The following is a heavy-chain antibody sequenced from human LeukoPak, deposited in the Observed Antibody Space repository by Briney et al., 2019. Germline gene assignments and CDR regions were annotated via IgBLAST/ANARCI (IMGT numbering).Heavy chain of an antibody. CDR1: GYTFTSYY. J-gene: IGHJ4*02. CDR3: ARGSNYYDSSGYLYRIDY. V-gene: IGHV1-46*01. D-gene: IGHD3-22*01. CDR2: INPSGGST. Sequence: ASVKVSCKASGYTFTSYYMHWVRQAPGQGLEWMGIINPSGGSTSYAQKFQGRVTMTRDTSTSTVYMGLSSLRSEDTAVYYCARGSNYYDSSGYLYRIDYWGQGTLVTVSS.